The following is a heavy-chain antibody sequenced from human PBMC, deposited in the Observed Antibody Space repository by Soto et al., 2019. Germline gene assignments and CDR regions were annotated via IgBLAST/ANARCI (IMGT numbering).Heavy chain of an antibody. J-gene: IGHJ4*02. Sequence: QLQLQESGPGLVKPSETLSLTCTVSGGSISSSSYYWGWIRQPPGKGLEWIGSIYYSGSTYYNPSLKSRVTISVDTSKNQFSLKLSSVTAADTAVYYCARVPAPVGSPFDYWGQGTLVTVSS. CDR1: GGSISSSSYY. CDR3: ARVPAPVGSPFDY. D-gene: IGHD2-15*01. CDR2: IYYSGST. V-gene: IGHV4-39*01.